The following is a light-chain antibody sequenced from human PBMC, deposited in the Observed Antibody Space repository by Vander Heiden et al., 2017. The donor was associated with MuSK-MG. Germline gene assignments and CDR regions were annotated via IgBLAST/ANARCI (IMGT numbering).Light chain of an antibody. CDR2: GAS. V-gene: IGKV3-15*01. Sequence: EIVMTQSPATLSVSPGERATLSCRASQSVNSNLAWYQQKPGQVPRLLIYGASTRATGIPARFSGSGSGTEFTLTISSLQSEDFAVYYCQQDNNWPLTFGGGTKVEIK. CDR1: QSVNSN. J-gene: IGKJ4*01. CDR3: QQDNNWPLT.